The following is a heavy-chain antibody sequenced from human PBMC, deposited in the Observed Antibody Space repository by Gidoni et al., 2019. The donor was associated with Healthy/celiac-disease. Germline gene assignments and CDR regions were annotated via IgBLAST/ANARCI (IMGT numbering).Heavy chain of an antibody. V-gene: IGHV3-49*05. Sequence: EVQLVESGGGLVKPGRSLRLSCTASGFTFGDYALSWFRQAPGKGLEWVGFIRSKAFGGTTEYAASVKGRFTISRDDSKSIAYLQMNSLKTEDTAVYYCTRETPPDYYDSSARPYNWFDPWGQGTLVTVSS. CDR3: TRETPPDYYDSSARPYNWFDP. CDR1: GFTFGDYA. D-gene: IGHD3-22*01. J-gene: IGHJ5*02. CDR2: IRSKAFGGTT.